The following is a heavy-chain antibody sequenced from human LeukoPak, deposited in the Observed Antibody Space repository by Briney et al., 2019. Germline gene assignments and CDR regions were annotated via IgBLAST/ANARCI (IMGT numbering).Heavy chain of an antibody. CDR1: GYTFTSYG. CDR2: ISAYNGNT. J-gene: IGHJ6*02. V-gene: IGHV1-18*01. CDR3: ARDSGVWFGGPMGYYYYGMDV. Sequence: ALVKVSCKASGYTFTSYGISWVRQAPGQGLEWMGWISAYNGNTNYAQKLQGRVTMTTDTSTSTAYMELRSLRSDDTAVYYCARDSGVWFGGPMGYYYYGMDVRGQGTTVTVSS. D-gene: IGHD3-10*01.